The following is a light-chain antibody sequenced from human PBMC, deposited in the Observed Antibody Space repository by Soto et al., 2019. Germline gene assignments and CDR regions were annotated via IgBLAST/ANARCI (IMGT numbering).Light chain of an antibody. Sequence: VVTQPPSVSGAPGQRVTISCTGSSSNIGAGYDVHWYQQLPGTAPKLLIYGNSNRPSGVPDRFSGSKSGTSASLAITGLQAEDEADYYCQSYDSSLSVLYVFGTGTKVTVL. V-gene: IGLV1-40*01. CDR2: GNS. CDR1: SSNIGAGYD. CDR3: QSYDSSLSVLYV. J-gene: IGLJ1*01.